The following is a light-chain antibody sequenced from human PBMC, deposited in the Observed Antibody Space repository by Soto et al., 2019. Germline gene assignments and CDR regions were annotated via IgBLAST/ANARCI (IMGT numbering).Light chain of an antibody. J-gene: IGKJ2*01. V-gene: IGKV2-28*01. Sequence: EIVKTQSPPSLTVTPGEPASISCRSSQRLLHSNGNNFLDWYLQKPGQSPQLLIYLGFNRASGVPDRVSGSGAGTDFTLKISRVEAEDVGVYYCMQALQTPYTFGQGTKLEIK. CDR1: QRLLHSNGNNF. CDR2: LGF. CDR3: MQALQTPYT.